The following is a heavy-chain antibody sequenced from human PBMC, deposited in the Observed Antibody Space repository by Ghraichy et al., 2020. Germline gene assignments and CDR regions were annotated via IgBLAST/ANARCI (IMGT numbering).Heavy chain of an antibody. CDR3: TSLTTVDEIDY. Sequence: GESLNISCAASGFTFSGSAMHWVRQASGKGLEWVGRIRSKANSYATAYAASVKGRFTISRDDSKNTAYLQMNSLKTEDTAVYYCTSLTTVDEIDYWGQGTLVTVSS. V-gene: IGHV3-73*01. CDR1: GFTFSGSA. CDR2: IRSKANSYAT. J-gene: IGHJ4*02. D-gene: IGHD4-23*01.